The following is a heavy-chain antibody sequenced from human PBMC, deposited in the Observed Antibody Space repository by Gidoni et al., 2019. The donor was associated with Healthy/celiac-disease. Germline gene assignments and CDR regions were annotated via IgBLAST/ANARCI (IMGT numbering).Heavy chain of an antibody. CDR3: ARDSVEMATILFDY. CDR2: ISSSSSTI. CDR1: GFTFSSYS. V-gene: IGHV3-48*01. D-gene: IGHD5-12*01. Sequence: EVQLVESGGGLVQPGGSLRLSCAASGFTFSSYSMNWVRQAPGKGLEWVSYISSSSSTIYYADSVKGRFTISRDNAKNSLYLQMNSLRAEDTAVYYCARDSVEMATILFDYWGQGTLVTVSS. J-gene: IGHJ4*02.